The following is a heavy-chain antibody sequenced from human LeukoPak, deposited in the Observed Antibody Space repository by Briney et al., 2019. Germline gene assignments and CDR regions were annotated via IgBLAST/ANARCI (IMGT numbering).Heavy chain of an antibody. Sequence: GGSLRLSRAASGFTFSTYGMSWVRQAPGKGLEWVSGISGSGDATYYADSVKGRFTVSRDDPHNTLYLQMNSLKTEDTAVYYCTASDHLYCSSSSCHFDYWGQGTLVTVAS. CDR3: TASDHLYCSSSSCHFDY. CDR2: ISGSGDAT. CDR1: GFTFSTYG. J-gene: IGHJ4*02. D-gene: IGHD2-2*01. V-gene: IGHV3-23*01.